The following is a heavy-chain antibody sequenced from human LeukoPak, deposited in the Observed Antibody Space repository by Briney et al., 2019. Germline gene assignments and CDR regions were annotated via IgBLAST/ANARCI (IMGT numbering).Heavy chain of an antibody. CDR2: ISGSGDST. CDR1: GFTFSSYW. D-gene: IGHD3-22*01. J-gene: IGHJ3*02. CDR3: AKVGYYYDSSGYYLDAFDI. Sequence: GGSLRLSCAASGFTFSSYWMSWVRQAPGKGLEWVSAISGSGDSTYYGDSVKGRFTISRDNSKNTLYLQMNSLRAEDTAVYYCAKVGYYYDSSGYYLDAFDIWGQGTMVTVSS. V-gene: IGHV3-23*01.